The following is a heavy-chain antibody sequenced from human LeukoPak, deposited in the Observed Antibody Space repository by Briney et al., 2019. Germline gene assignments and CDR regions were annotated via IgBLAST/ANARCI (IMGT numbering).Heavy chain of an antibody. CDR1: GYTFTSYG. CDR2: ISAYNGNT. J-gene: IGHJ6*02. V-gene: IGHV1-18*01. Sequence: ASVKVSCKASGYTFTSYGISWVRQAPGQGLEWMGWISAYNGNTNYAQKLQGRVTMTTDTSTSTAYMELRSLRSDDTAVYYCARAHDSSGYYPNYYYYGMDVWGQGTTVTVSS. CDR3: ARAHDSSGYYPNYYYYGMDV. D-gene: IGHD3-22*01.